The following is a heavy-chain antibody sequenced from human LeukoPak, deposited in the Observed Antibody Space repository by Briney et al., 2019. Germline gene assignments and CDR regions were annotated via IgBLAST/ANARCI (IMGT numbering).Heavy chain of an antibody. CDR3: ARDRVLRYFDY. CDR1: GFTLSSYE. D-gene: IGHD3-9*01. J-gene: IGHJ4*02. Sequence: PGGSLRLSCTVSGFTLSSYEMSWIRQAPGKGLEWVSVIYSGGSTYYADSVKGRFTISRDNSKNTLYFQMNSLRAEDTAVYYCARDRVLRYFDYWGQGTLVTVSS. V-gene: IGHV3-66*01. CDR2: IYSGGST.